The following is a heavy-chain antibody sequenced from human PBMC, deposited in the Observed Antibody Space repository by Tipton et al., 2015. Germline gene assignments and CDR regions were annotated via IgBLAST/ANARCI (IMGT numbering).Heavy chain of an antibody. CDR2: ISAYSGNT. J-gene: IGHJ2*01. D-gene: IGHD3-3*01. Sequence: QLVQSGDEVKSPGASVKGSCKASGFPYTTYGFSWVRQAPGQGLEWMGWISAYSGNTNYVQKIGSRFTMSIDTSTTTAYMELRNLGSDDTAIYYCARDSFDMAKFYDHWCFDLWGSGTLVTVSS. CDR1: GFPYTTYG. CDR3: ARDSFDMAKFYDHWCFDL. V-gene: IGHV1-18*01.